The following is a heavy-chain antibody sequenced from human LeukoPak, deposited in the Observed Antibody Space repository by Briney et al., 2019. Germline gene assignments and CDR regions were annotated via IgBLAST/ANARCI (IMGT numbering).Heavy chain of an antibody. CDR2: INHSGST. V-gene: IGHV4-34*01. CDR1: GGSFSGYY. CDR3: ARVPPADDAFDI. J-gene: IGHJ3*02. Sequence: SETLSLTCAVYGGSFSGYYWSWIRQPPGKGLEWIGEINHSGSTNYDPSLKSRVTISVDTSKNQFSLKLSSVTAADTAVYYCARVPPADDAFDIWGQGTMVTVSS.